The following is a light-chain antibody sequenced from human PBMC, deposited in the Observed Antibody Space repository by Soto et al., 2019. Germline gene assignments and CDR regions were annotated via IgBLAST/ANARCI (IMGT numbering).Light chain of an antibody. CDR2: NTH. CDR3: LLFSGGAYV. J-gene: IGLJ1*01. CDR1: TGAVTSDYY. Sequence: QTVVTQETSLTVSPGGTVTLTCASSTGAVTSDYYPNWFQQKHGQAPTSLIYNTHNRHSWTPARFSGSLLGNRAALTLSGALPEDEAEYYCLLFSGGAYVFGPETKLTVL. V-gene: IGLV7-43*01.